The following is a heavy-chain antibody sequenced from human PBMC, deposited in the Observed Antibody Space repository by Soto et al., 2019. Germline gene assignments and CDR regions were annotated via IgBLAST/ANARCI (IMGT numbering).Heavy chain of an antibody. CDR1: GGSFSGYY. CDR2: INHGGST. J-gene: IGHJ4*02. CDR3: ATREGINGSLDY. V-gene: IGHV4-34*01. Sequence: QVQLHQWGAGLLKPSETLSLTCAVYGGSFSGYYWSWIRQPPGKGLEWIGEINHGGSTNYNPSLKRRVTISIDTSKNHSSLRLTSVTAADTAVYYCATREGINGSLDYWGKGTRVTVSS.